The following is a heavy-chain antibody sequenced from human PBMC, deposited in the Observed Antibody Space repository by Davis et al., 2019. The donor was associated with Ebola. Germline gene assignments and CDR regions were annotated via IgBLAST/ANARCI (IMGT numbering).Heavy chain of an antibody. J-gene: IGHJ4*02. Sequence: MPSETLSLTCAVYGGSFSGYYWTWIRQPPGKGLEWIGEIDHSGNTNYNPSLKSRVTLSVDTSKNQFSLKLTSVTAADTAIYYCARQTTVPSDYFDHWGQGALVTVSS. CDR3: ARQTTVPSDYFDH. V-gene: IGHV4-34*01. CDR1: GGSFSGYY. CDR2: IDHSGNT. D-gene: IGHD4-11*01.